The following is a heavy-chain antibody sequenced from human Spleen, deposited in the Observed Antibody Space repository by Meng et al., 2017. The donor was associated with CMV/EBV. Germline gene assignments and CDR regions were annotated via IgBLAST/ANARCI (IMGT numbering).Heavy chain of an antibody. Sequence: SETLSLTCAVYGGSFSGYYWSWIRQPSGKGLEWIGEINHSGSTNYNPSLKSRVTISVDTSKNQFSLKLSSVTAADTAVYYCARDGYSSSYYYYYYGMDVWGQGTTVTVSS. CDR2: INHSGST. CDR3: ARDGYSSSYYYYYYGMDV. V-gene: IGHV4-34*01. J-gene: IGHJ6*02. CDR1: GGSFSGYY. D-gene: IGHD6-13*01.